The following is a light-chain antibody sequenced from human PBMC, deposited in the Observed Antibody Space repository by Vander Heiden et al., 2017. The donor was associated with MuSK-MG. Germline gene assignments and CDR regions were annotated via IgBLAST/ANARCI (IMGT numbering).Light chain of an antibody. V-gene: IGLV2-11*01. J-gene: IGLJ2*01. CDR2: DVS. CDR1: SSDVGGYNY. CDR3: CSYAGSYTSSYVV. Sequence: QSALTQPRSVSGSPGQSVTISCTGTSSDVGGYNYVSWYQQHPGKARKLMIYDVSKRPSGVPDRFSGSKSGNTASLTISGLQAEDEADYYCCSYAGSYTSSYVVFGGGTKLTVL.